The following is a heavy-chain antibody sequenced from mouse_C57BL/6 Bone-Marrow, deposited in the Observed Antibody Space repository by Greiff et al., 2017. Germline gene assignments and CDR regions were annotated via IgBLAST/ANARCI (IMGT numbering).Heavy chain of an antibody. CDR2: FYPGSGSI. Sequence: QVQLQQSGAELVKPGASVKLSCKASGYTFTEYTIHWVKQRSGQGLEWIGWFYPGSGSIKYNEKFKDKATLTADKSSSTVYMELSRLTSEDSAVYFCARHEGSSYYYGSSWAWFAYWGQGTLVTVSA. D-gene: IGHD1-1*01. CDR1: GYTFTEYT. V-gene: IGHV1-62-2*01. J-gene: IGHJ3*01. CDR3: ARHEGSSYYYGSSWAWFAY.